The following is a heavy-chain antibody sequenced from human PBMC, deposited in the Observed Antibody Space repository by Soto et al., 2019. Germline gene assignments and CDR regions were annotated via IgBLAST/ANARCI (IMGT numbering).Heavy chain of an antibody. CDR2: IYYSGST. Sequence: SETLSLTCTVSGGSISSSSYYWGWIRQPPGKGLEWIGSIYYSGSTYYNPSLKSRVPISVDTSKNQFSLKLSSVTAADTAVYYCARLVTLNWTGNLYAFDIWGQGTMVTVSS. V-gene: IGHV4-39*01. J-gene: IGHJ3*02. CDR1: GGSISSSSYY. CDR3: ARLVTLNWTGNLYAFDI. D-gene: IGHD1-1*01.